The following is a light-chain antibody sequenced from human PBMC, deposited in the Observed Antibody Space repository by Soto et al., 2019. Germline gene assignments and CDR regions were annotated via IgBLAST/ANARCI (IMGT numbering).Light chain of an antibody. V-gene: IGLV2-8*01. CDR1: SSDVGGYNY. CDR2: EVD. CDR3: SSYVGSNNFPYV. Sequence: QSALTQPPSASGSPGQSVTISCTGTSSDVGGYNYVSWYQHHPGNAPKLIIYEVDERPSGVPDRFSGSKSGNTASLTVSGRQAEDEADYYCSSYVGSNNFPYVFGTGTKLTVL. J-gene: IGLJ1*01.